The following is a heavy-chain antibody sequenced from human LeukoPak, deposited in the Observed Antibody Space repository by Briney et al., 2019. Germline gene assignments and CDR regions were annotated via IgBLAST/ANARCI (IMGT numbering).Heavy chain of an antibody. CDR1: GFTFSSDA. CDR2: ISGSGGSP. CDR3: ANIGYSSFFDY. V-gene: IGHV3-23*01. J-gene: IGHJ4*02. Sequence: GGCLRLSCAVSGFTFSSDAMSWGREAPGKGLEWVSAISGSGGSPYYADSVKGRFTISRDNSKNTLYLQMNSLIAEYTAVYYCANIGYSSFFDYWGQGTLVTVSS. D-gene: IGHD6-19*01.